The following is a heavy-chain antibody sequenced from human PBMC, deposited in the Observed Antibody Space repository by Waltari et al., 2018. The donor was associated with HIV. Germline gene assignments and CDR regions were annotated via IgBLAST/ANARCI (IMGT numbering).Heavy chain of an antibody. V-gene: IGHV4-34*01. CDR3: ASRDYGDYVIVY. CDR1: GGSFSGYY. Sequence: QVQLQQWGAGLLKPSETLSLTCAVYGGSFSGYYWSWIRQPPGKWLEGIGELNHSGSTHDNPSLKSRVTISVDTSKNQFSLKLSSVTAADTAVYYCASRDYGDYVIVYWGQGTLVTVSS. CDR2: LNHSGST. D-gene: IGHD4-17*01. J-gene: IGHJ4*02.